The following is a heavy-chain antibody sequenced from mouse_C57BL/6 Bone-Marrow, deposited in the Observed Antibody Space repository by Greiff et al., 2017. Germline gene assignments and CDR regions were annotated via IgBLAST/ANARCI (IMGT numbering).Heavy chain of an antibody. J-gene: IGHJ1*03. D-gene: IGHD1-1*01. Sequence: EVMLVESGGGLVKPGGSLKLSCAASGFTFSDYGMHWVRQAPEKGLEWVAYISSGSSTIYYADTVKGRFTISRDNAKNTLFLQMTSLRSEDTAMYYCARPLLPRGYFDVWGTGTTVTVSS. V-gene: IGHV5-17*01. CDR1: GFTFSDYG. CDR3: ARPLLPRGYFDV. CDR2: ISSGSSTI.